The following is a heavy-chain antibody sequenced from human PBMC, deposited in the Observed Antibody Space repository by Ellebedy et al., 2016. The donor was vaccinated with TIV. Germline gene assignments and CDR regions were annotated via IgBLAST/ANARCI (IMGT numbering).Heavy chain of an antibody. J-gene: IGHJ4*02. CDR1: GFTFSNHG. CDR2: IWSDGSHK. CDR3: ARDLGIAAL. V-gene: IGHV3-33*01. D-gene: IGHD6-13*01. Sequence: GESLKISCAASGFTFSNHGMLWARQAPGKGLEWVAIIWSDGSHKYYADSVKGRFTISRDDSKNTLYLQMNSLRAEDTANYYCARDLGIAALWGQGTLVTVSS.